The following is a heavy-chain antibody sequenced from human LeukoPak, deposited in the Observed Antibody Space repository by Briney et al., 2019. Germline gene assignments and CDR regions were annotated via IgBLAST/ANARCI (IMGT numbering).Heavy chain of an antibody. J-gene: IGHJ3*02. Sequence: PGGSLRLSCATSGFTFSTYSMNWVRQAPGKGLVWVSRINSDGSSTSYADSVKGRFTISRDNAKNTLYLQMNSLRAEDTAVYYCARELRYFDWSPEGAFDIWGQGTMVTVSS. D-gene: IGHD3-9*01. CDR3: ARELRYFDWSPEGAFDI. CDR1: GFTFSTYS. V-gene: IGHV3-74*01. CDR2: INSDGSST.